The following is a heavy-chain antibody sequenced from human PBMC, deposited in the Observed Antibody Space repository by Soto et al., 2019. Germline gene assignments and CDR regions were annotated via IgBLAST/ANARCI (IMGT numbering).Heavy chain of an antibody. CDR3: VRQSYSSGWDNFDY. CDR2: IYPADSDT. D-gene: IGHD6-19*01. V-gene: IGHV5-51*01. J-gene: IGHJ4*01. CDR1: GYSFTSYW. Sequence: GGSLKISSQGSGYSFTSYWIGRVRQMPGKGPEWMGVIYPADSDTRYSPSFQGQVTISADKSISTAYLQWSSLKTSDTAMYYCVRQSYSSGWDNFDYWGHGTLVTVST.